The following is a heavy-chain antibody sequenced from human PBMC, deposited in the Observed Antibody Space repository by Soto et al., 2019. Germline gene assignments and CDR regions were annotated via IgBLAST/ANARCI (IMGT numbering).Heavy chain of an antibody. CDR2: ISAYNGNT. J-gene: IGHJ6*02. Sequence: ASVKVSCKASGYTFTSYGISWVRQAPGQGLEWMGWISAYNGNTNNEQKLQGRVTMTTDTSTSTAYMELRSLRSDDTAVYYCARELRYFGLNYYYYGMDVWGQGTTVTVSS. V-gene: IGHV1-18*01. CDR3: ARELRYFGLNYYYYGMDV. CDR1: GYTFTSYG. D-gene: IGHD3-9*01.